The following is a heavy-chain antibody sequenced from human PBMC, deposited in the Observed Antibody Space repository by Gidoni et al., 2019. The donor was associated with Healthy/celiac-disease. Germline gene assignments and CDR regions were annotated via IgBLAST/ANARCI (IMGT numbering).Heavy chain of an antibody. D-gene: IGHD2-15*01. V-gene: IGHV4-61*02. CDR1: GGSISSGSYY. Sequence: QVQLQESGPGLVTPSQTLSLTSTLSGGSISSGSYYWSWIRQPAGKGLEWIGRIYPSGSTNYNPSRKSRVTMAVDTAKNQFSLKLSSVTAADTAVYYCARVRVAATLSPYNWFDPWGQGTLVTVSS. J-gene: IGHJ5*02. CDR3: ARVRVAATLSPYNWFDP. CDR2: IYPSGST.